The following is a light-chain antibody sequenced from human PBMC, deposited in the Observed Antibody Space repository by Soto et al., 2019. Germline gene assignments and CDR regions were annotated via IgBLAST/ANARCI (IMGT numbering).Light chain of an antibody. Sequence: EIVLTQSPGTLSLSPGERATLSCRASQSVSSSFLAWYQQKPDQAPRLLIYGASSRATGIPDRFSGSGSGTDFTLTISRLEPKDFAVYYCQQYDSSPVTFGQGTKVEIK. CDR1: QSVSSSF. V-gene: IGKV3-20*01. CDR2: GAS. J-gene: IGKJ1*01. CDR3: QQYDSSPVT.